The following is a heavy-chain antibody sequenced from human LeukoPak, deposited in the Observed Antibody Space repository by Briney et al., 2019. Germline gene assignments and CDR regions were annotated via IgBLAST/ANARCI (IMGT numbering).Heavy chain of an antibody. J-gene: IGHJ4*02. D-gene: IGHD6-13*01. Sequence: GGSLRLPCAASGFTFSSYAMSWVRQAPGKGLEWVSAISGSGGSTYYADSVKGRFTISRDNSKNTLYLQMNSLRAEDTAVYYCAKDHDHFRGSSWYERWGQGTLVTVSS. V-gene: IGHV3-23*01. CDR2: ISGSGGST. CDR3: AKDHDHFRGSSWYER. CDR1: GFTFSSYA.